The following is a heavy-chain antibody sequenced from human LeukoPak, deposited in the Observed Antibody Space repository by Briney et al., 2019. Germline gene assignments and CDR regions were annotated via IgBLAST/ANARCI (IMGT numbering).Heavy chain of an antibody. Sequence: GGSLRLSCAASGFTFSSYSMNWVRQAPGKGLEWVSAISGSGGSTYYADSVKGRFTISRDNSKNTLYLQMNSLRAEDTAVYYCAKDTIRTYSLFDYWGQGTLVTVSS. V-gene: IGHV3-23*01. CDR3: AKDTIRTYSLFDY. J-gene: IGHJ4*02. D-gene: IGHD6-13*01. CDR1: GFTFSSYS. CDR2: ISGSGGST.